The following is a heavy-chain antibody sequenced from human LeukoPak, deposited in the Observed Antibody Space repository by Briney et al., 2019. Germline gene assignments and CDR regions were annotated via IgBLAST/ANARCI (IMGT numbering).Heavy chain of an antibody. CDR2: ISGSGGST. D-gene: IGHD6-13*01. Sequence: GGSLRLSCAASGFTFSSYAMSWVRQAPGKGLEWVSAISGSGGSTYYADSVKGRFTISRDNSKNTLYLQMNSLRAEDTAVYYCAKDGTGSGSSNKRYYYYGMDVWGQGTTVTVSS. CDR3: AKDGTGSGSSNKRYYYYGMDV. CDR1: GFTFSSYA. J-gene: IGHJ6*02. V-gene: IGHV3-23*01.